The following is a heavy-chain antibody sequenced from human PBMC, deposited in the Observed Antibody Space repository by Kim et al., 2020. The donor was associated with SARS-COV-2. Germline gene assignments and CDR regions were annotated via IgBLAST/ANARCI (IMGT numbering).Heavy chain of an antibody. J-gene: IGHJ3*02. V-gene: IGHV4-31*03. Sequence: SETLSLTCTVSGGSISSGGYYWSWIRQHPGKGLEWIGYIYYSGSTYYNSSLKSRVTISVDTSKNQFSLKLSSVTAADTAVYYCAREFTMIARNVAFDIWGQGTMVTVSS. CDR2: IYYSGST. D-gene: IGHD3-22*01. CDR3: AREFTMIARNVAFDI. CDR1: GGSISSGGYY.